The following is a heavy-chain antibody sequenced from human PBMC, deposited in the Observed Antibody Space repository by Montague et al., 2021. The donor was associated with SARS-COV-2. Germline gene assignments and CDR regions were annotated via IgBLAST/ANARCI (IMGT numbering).Heavy chain of an antibody. V-gene: IGHV4-61*02. CDR2: VYTTGST. J-gene: IGHJ4*02. D-gene: IGHD5-12*01. CDR3: ARAVIYGGYAFAYFDF. CDR1: GGSISSESYY. Sequence: TLSLTCTVSGGSISSESYYWSWIRQPAGKGLEWIGRVYTTGSTNYNPSLKSRVTISGDTSRNQFSLRLTSVTAADTAMYYCARAVIYGGYAFAYFDFWGQGVLVTVSS.